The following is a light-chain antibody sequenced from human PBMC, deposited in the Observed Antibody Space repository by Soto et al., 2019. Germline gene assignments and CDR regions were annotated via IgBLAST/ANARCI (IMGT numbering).Light chain of an antibody. V-gene: IGLV2-8*01. CDR2: EVN. CDR1: SSDIGGYNS. CDR3: NSYTTLSNRV. Sequence: QSVLTQPPSASGSPGQSVTISCTGTSSDIGGYNSVSWYQQHPGKAPRLMIYEVNKRPSGVPDRFSGSKSGYTASLTISGLQAEDEANYYCNSYTTLSNRVFGTGTKVTVL. J-gene: IGLJ1*01.